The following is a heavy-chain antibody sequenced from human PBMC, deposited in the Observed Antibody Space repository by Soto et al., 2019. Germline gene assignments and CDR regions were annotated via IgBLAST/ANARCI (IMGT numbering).Heavy chain of an antibody. D-gene: IGHD6-13*01. J-gene: IGHJ5*02. CDR3: ARHPERIAQIGWFDP. Sequence: GGSLRLSCAASGFTFSSYSMNWVRQAPGKGLEWVSHISSSSSTIYYADSVKGRFTISRDNAKNSLYLQMNSLRAEDTAVYYCARHPERIAQIGWFDPWGQGTLVTVPQ. V-gene: IGHV3-48*01. CDR2: ISSSSSTI. CDR1: GFTFSSYS.